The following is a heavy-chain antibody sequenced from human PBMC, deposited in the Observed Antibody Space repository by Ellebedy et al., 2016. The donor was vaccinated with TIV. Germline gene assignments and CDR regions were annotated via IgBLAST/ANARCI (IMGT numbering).Heavy chain of an antibody. CDR3: TRDQGANAGIGGY. CDR1: GFVFSNYE. J-gene: IGHJ4*02. D-gene: IGHD6-13*01. Sequence: GESLKISCAASGFVFSNYEMNWVRQAPGKGLEWVSYISGGVSFSSSGVTTIYYADSVKGRFTISRDNAKNLLFLQMNSLRADDTAVYYCTRDQGANAGIGGYWGQGIVVTVSS. V-gene: IGHV3-48*03. CDR2: ISGGVSFSSSGVTTI.